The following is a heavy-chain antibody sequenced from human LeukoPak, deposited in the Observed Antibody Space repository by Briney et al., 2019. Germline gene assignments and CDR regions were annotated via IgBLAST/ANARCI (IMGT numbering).Heavy chain of an antibody. J-gene: IGHJ4*02. CDR1: GFAFSSYG. V-gene: IGHV3-30*02. Sequence: GGSLRLSCAASGFAFSSYGMHWVRQAPGKGLEWVAFIRYDGSNKYYADSVKGRFTISRDNSKNTLYLQMNSLRAEDTAVYYCANLVNGDDDYWGQGTLVTVSS. CDR3: ANLVNGDDDY. CDR2: IRYDGSNK. D-gene: IGHD2-8*01.